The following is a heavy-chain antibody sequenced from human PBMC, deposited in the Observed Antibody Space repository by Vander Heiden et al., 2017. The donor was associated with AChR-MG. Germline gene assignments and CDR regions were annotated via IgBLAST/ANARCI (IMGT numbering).Heavy chain of an antibody. J-gene: IGHJ4*02. Sequence: QVQLQQWGAGLLKPSETLSLTCAVYGGSFSGYYWSWIRQPPGKGLEGIGEINHSGITNYNPSLKSRVTIAVDTSKNQFSLKLSSVTAADTAVYYCARGRAAKRITMGRGVPYFDYWGQGTLVTVSS. CDR3: ARGRAAKRITMGRGVPYFDY. CDR1: GGSFSGYY. V-gene: IGHV4-34*01. D-gene: IGHD3-10*01. CDR2: INHSGIT.